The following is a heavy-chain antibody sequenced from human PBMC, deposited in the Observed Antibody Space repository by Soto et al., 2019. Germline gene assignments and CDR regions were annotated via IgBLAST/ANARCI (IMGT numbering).Heavy chain of an antibody. V-gene: IGHV1-18*01. CDR3: ARDTESNRYND. D-gene: IGHD1-20*01. J-gene: IGHJ1*01. CDR1: GYTFSTSG. Sequence: ASVKVSFKASGYTFSTSGISWVRQAPGQGLEWVGWIRPDNGNRKSAQRLQGRVTLTTDTSASTAYMELRSLTSDDTAMYYCARDTESNRYNDWGQGTLVTVSS. CDR2: IRPDNGNR.